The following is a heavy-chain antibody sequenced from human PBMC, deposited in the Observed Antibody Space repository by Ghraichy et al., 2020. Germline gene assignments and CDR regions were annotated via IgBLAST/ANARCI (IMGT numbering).Heavy chain of an antibody. CDR1: GGSFSGYY. CDR3: ARGWRLGALGY. Sequence: SETLSLTCAVYGGSFSGYYWSWIRQPPGKGLEWIGEINHSGSTNYNPSLKSRVTISVDTSKNQFSLKLSSVTAADTAVYYCARGWRLGALGYWGQGTLVTVSS. D-gene: IGHD1-26*01. CDR2: INHSGST. J-gene: IGHJ4*02. V-gene: IGHV4-34*01.